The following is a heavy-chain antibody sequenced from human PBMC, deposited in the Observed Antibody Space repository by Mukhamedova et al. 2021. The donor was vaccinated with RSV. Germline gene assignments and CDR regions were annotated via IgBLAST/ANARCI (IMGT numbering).Heavy chain of an antibody. CDR3: ARDSPRGVVLAAPFDH. J-gene: IGHJ4*01. CDR2: VSHDGNTK. D-gene: IGHD2-2*01. V-gene: IGHV3-30*01. CDR1: SNYA. Sequence: SNYAMHWVRQAPGKGLEWVAVVSHDGNTKYYADSAKGRFTPSRDNSKNTLSLQMDSLTADDTAVYYCARDSPRGVVLAAPFDHWG.